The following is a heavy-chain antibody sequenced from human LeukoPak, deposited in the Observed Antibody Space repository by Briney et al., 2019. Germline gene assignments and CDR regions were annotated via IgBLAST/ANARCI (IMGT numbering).Heavy chain of an antibody. J-gene: IGHJ4*02. CDR2: IYHSGST. D-gene: IGHD3-10*01. CDR3: ARIRTMVRGVIDY. V-gene: IGHV4-38-2*02. CDR1: GYSISSGYY. Sequence: PPETLSLTCTVSGYSISSGYYWGWIRQPPGKGLEWIGSIYHSGSTYYNPSLKSRVTISVDTSKNQFSLKLSSVTAADTAVYYCARIRTMVRGVIDYWGQGTLVTVSS.